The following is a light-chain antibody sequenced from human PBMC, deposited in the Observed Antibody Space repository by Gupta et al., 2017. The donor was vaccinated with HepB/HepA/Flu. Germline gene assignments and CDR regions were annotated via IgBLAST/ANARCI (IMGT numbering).Light chain of an antibody. J-gene: IGKJ4*01. CDR3: QQYYGTPLT. V-gene: IGKV4-1*01. CDR1: QSVLYSSNNKNY. Sequence: DIVMTQSPDSLAVSLGERATINCKSSQSVLYSSNNKNYLAWYQQKLGQPPKLLIYWASTRESGVPDRFSGSGSGTDFTLTISNLQAEDVAVYYCQQYYGTPLTFGGGTXVEIK. CDR2: WAS.